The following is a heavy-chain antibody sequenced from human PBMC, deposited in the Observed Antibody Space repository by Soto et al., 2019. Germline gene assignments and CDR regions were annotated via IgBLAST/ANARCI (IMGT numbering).Heavy chain of an antibody. D-gene: IGHD6-13*01. V-gene: IGHV4-59*01. J-gene: IGHJ5*02. CDR1: GGSISSYY. CDR2: IYYSGST. Sequence: SETLSLTCTVSGGSISSYYWSWIRQPPGKGLEWIGYIYYSGSTNYNPSLKSRVTISVDTSKNQFSLKLSSVTAADTAVYYCARDLSSSRRFDPWGQGTLVTVSS. CDR3: ARDLSSSRRFDP.